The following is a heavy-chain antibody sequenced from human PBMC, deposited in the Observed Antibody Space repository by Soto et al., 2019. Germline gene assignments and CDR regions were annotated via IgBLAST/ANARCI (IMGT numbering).Heavy chain of an antibody. CDR2: IYSGGST. Sequence: EVQLVESGGGLVQPGGSLRLSCAASGFTVSSNYMSWVRQAPGKGLEWVSVIYSGGSTYYADYVKGRFTISRDNSKNTLYLQMNSLRAEDTAVYYCARSGSWYSFFDYWGQGTLVTVSS. D-gene: IGHD2-15*01. CDR1: GFTVSSNY. V-gene: IGHV3-66*01. CDR3: ARSGSWYSFFDY. J-gene: IGHJ4*02.